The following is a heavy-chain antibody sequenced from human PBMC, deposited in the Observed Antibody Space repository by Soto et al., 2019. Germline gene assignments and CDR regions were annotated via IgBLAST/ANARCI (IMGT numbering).Heavy chain of an antibody. Sequence: PGGSLRLSCAASGFTFSSYSMNWVRQAPGKGLEWVSYISSSSSTIYYADSVKGRFTISRDNAKNSLYLQMNSLRVEDTAVYYCARYDSSGYYWPYYYYGMDVWGQGTTVTVSS. V-gene: IGHV3-48*01. CDR2: ISSSSSTI. CDR3: ARYDSSGYYWPYYYYGMDV. CDR1: GFTFSSYS. J-gene: IGHJ6*02. D-gene: IGHD3-22*01.